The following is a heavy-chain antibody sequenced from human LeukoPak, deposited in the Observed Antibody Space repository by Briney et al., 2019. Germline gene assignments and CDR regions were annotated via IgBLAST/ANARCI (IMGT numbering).Heavy chain of an antibody. J-gene: IGHJ4*02. D-gene: IGHD3-10*01. CDR2: ISASGDTI. Sequence: GGSLRLSCAPSGFTFATYAMSWVRQAPGKGLEWVSAISASGDTIYYTDSVKGRFTISRDNSKNTLYLQMNSLRAEDTAVYYCAKDPGLWFGEGGQGTLVTVSS. CDR3: AKDPGLWFGE. V-gene: IGHV3-23*01. CDR1: GFTFATYA.